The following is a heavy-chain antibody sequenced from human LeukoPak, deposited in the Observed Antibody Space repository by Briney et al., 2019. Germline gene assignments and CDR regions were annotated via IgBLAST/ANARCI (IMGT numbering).Heavy chain of an antibody. CDR3: ASSFHSNTMDV. D-gene: IGHD2-15*01. J-gene: IGHJ6*02. CDR2: IYPGDSDT. Sequence: GQSLKISCQGSGYTFTTYWIGWVRQMPGKGLEWMGIIYPGDSDTRYSPSFQGQVTFSADKSISTAYLQWRSLKASDTAMSYCASSFHSNTMDVWGQGTTVTVSS. CDR1: GYTFTTYW. V-gene: IGHV5-51*01.